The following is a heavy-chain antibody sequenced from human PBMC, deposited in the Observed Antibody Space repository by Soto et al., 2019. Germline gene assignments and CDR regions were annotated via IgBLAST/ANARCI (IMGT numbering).Heavy chain of an antibody. Sequence: GGSLRLSCAASGFTFSSYAMHWVRQAPGKGLEWVAVISYDGRNKYYADSVKGRFTISRDNSKNTLYLQMNSQRAEDTAVYYCARDWRGSSGYYYGPFDYWGQGTLVTSPQ. D-gene: IGHD3-22*01. CDR2: ISYDGRNK. V-gene: IGHV3-30*04. CDR1: GFTFSSYA. CDR3: ARDWRGSSGYYYGPFDY. J-gene: IGHJ4*02.